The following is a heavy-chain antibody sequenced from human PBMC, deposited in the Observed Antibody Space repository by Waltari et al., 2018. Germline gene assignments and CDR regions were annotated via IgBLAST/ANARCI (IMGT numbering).Heavy chain of an antibody. CDR2: IYHSGST. D-gene: IGHD3-3*01. CDR1: GYSISSGYY. CDR3: ARIRSGFAFDI. V-gene: IGHV4-38-2*02. J-gene: IGHJ3*02. Sequence: QVQLQESGPGLVKPSETLSLTCTVSGYSISSGYYWGWIRQPPGKGLEWIGSIYHSGSTYYNPSLKSRVTISVDTSKNQFSLKLSSVTAADTAVYYCARIRSGFAFDIWGQGTMVTVSS.